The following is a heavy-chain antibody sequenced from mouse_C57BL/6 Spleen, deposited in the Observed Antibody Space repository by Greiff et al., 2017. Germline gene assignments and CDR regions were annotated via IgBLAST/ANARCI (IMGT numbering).Heavy chain of an antibody. CDR3: ARRAAQATWVAY. D-gene: IGHD3-2*02. J-gene: IGHJ3*01. CDR1: GYTFTSYW. Sequence: QVQLQQPGAELVKPGASVKMSCKASGYTFTSYWITWVKQRPGQGLEWIGDLYPGSGSTNYNEKFKSKATLTVDTASSTAYMQLSSLTSEDSAVYYCARRAAQATWVAYWGQGTLVTVSA. V-gene: IGHV1-55*01. CDR2: LYPGSGST.